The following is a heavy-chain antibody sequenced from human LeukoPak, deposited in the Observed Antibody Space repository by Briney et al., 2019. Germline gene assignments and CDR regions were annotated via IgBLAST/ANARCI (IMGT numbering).Heavy chain of an antibody. CDR3: ARRKLTGWFDP. V-gene: IGHV4-34*01. J-gene: IGHJ5*02. CDR1: GGSFSGDF. CDR2: INHGGST. D-gene: IGHD1-7*01. Sequence: SETLSLTCAVYGGSFSGDFWSWIRQSPGKGVEWIGEINHGGSTNYNPSLKSRVTISVDTSKNQFSLKLSSVTAADTAVYYCARRKLTGWFDPWGQGTLVTVSS.